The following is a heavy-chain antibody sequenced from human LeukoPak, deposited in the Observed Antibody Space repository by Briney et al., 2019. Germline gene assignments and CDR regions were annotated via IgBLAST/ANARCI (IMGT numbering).Heavy chain of an antibody. CDR3: ARITVTARGIDY. Sequence: SETLSLTCTVSGVSISSYYWSWIRQPPGKGLEWIGYIYYSGSTNYNPSLKSRVTISVDTSKNQFSLKLSSVTAADTAVYYCARITVTARGIDYWGQGTLVTVSS. CDR2: IYYSGST. J-gene: IGHJ4*02. D-gene: IGHD4-11*01. V-gene: IGHV4-59*01. CDR1: GVSISSYY.